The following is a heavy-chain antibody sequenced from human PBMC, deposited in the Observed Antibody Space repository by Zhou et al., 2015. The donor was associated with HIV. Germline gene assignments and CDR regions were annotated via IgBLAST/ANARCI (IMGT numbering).Heavy chain of an antibody. V-gene: IGHV1-8*01. CDR3: ARGSPRTTRFYGF. J-gene: IGHJ4*02. CDR2: MNPNSGNT. CDR1: GYTFNTYD. D-gene: IGHD3-3*01. Sequence: QVQLVQSGAEVKKPGASVKLSCKTSGYTFNTYDINWVRQATGQGLEWMGWMNPNSGNTGYAQKFQGRVTMTRNISIGTAYMELTSLTFEDSAVYYCARGSPRTTRFYGFWGQGSLVTVSS.